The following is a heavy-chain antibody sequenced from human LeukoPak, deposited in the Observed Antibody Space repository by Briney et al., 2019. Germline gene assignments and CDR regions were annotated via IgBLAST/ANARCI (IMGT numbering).Heavy chain of an antibody. D-gene: IGHD1-1*01. V-gene: IGHV4-34*01. CDR1: GGSFSGYF. CDR3: ARAWRVFYGFDY. CDR2: INHSGST. J-gene: IGHJ4*02. Sequence: PSETLSLTCAVHGGSFSGYFWSWIRQPPGKGLEWIGEINHSGSTNYNPSLKSRVTISVDTSKNQFSLKLSSVTAADTAVYYCARAWRVFYGFDYWGQGTLVTVSS.